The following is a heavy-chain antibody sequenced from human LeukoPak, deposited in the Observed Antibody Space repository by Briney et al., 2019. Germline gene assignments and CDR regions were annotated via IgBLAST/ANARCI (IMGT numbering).Heavy chain of an antibody. Sequence: PGGSLRLSCAASGFTFSDYYMSWIRQAPGKGLEWVSYISSSGSTIYYANSVKGRFTISRDNAKNSLYLQMNSLRAEDTAVYYCAKLEGGYSSGYYPDYWGQGTLVTVSS. CDR1: GFTFSDYY. V-gene: IGHV3-11*01. D-gene: IGHD3-22*01. CDR3: AKLEGGYSSGYYPDY. J-gene: IGHJ4*02. CDR2: ISSSGSTI.